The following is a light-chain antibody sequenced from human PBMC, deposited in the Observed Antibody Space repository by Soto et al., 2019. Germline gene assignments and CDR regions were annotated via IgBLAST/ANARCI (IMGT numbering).Light chain of an antibody. CDR2: AAS. CDR3: HQLNSYPQT. Sequence: SPSSLSASVGERVTITCRASQGITNYLAWYQQKPGKAPKLLIYAASTLQSGVPSRFSGSGYGTDFALTISGLQTEDFATYYCHQLNSYPQTFGQGTKVDIK. J-gene: IGKJ1*01. V-gene: IGKV1-9*01. CDR1: QGITNY.